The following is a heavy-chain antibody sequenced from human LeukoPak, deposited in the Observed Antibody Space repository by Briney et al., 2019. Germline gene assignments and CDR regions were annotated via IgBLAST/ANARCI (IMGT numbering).Heavy chain of an antibody. CDR2: IYYSGCT. J-gene: IGHJ3*02. Sequence: SETLSLTCTVSGGSISSYYWSWIRQPPGKGLEWIGYIYYSGCTNYYPSLKSRVTISVDTSKNQVSLKLSSVTAADTAVYYCARREGSYGYVWGSYRLGLSYAFDIWGQGTMVTVSS. D-gene: IGHD3-16*02. V-gene: IGHV4-59*08. CDR3: ARREGSYGYVWGSYRLGLSYAFDI. CDR1: GGSISSYY.